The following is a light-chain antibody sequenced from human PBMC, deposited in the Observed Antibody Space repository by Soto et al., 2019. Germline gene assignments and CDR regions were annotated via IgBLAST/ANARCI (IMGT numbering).Light chain of an antibody. CDR2: GAS. J-gene: IGKJ2*01. CDR1: QSLRSSY. V-gene: IGKV3-20*01. Sequence: ATVSCGASQSLRSSYLAWYQRKPGQAPRLLMFGASRRATGIPDRFNGSGSGTDFILTISRLEPEDVAVYYCQQHGTSLYTFCQGTRLE. CDR3: QQHGTSLYT.